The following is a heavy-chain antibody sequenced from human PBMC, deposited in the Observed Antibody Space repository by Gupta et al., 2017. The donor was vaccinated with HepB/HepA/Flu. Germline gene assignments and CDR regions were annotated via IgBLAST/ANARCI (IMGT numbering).Heavy chain of an antibody. J-gene: IGHJ1*01. CDR3: ARPGYNDFVLGPLQY. D-gene: IGHD5-24*01. V-gene: IGHV3-33*01. CDR2: IWYDGNNK. CDR1: AFSFSDYG. Sequence: VQLVESGGGVVQPGTSLRLSCVASAFSFSDYGMHWVRQAPGKGLEWVAVIWYDGNNKYYTESGKGRFSTSRDNSKNTVYLQMKSLRAEDTAVYYCARPGYNDFVLGPLQYWGQGTQVIVSS.